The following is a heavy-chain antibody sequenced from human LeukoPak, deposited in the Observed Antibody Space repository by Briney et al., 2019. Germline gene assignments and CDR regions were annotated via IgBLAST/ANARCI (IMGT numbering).Heavy chain of an antibody. Sequence: RPSETLSLTCTVSGGSISSYYWSWIRQPPGKGLEWIGYIYYSGSTNYNPSLKSRVTISVDTSKNQFSLKLSSVTAADTAVYYCARSGFHSSSWYYYGMDVWGQGTTVTVSS. CDR2: IYYSGST. V-gene: IGHV4-59*08. CDR3: ARSGFHSSSWYYYGMDV. J-gene: IGHJ6*02. CDR1: GGSISSYY. D-gene: IGHD6-13*01.